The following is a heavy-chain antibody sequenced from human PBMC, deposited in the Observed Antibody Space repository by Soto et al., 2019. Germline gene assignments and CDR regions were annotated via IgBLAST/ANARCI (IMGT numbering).Heavy chain of an antibody. V-gene: IGHV1-3*01. CDR3: ASSSSGPPPDAFDI. CDR2: INAGNGNT. CDR1: GYTFTSYA. Sequence: ASVKVSCKASGYTFTSYAMHWVRQAPGQRLESMGWINAGNGNTKYSQKLQGRVTMTTDTSTSTAYMELRSLRSDDTAVYYCASSSSGPPPDAFDIWGQGTMVTVSS. D-gene: IGHD6-19*01. J-gene: IGHJ3*02.